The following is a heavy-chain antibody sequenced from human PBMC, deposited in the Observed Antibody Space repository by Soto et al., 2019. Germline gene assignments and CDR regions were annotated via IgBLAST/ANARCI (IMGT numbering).Heavy chain of an antibody. Sequence: GGSLRLSCAASGFTFSSYAMSWVRQAPGKGLEWVSAISGSGGSTYYADSVKGRFTISRDNSKNTLYLQMNSLRAEDTAVYYCARLYYYGSSGYDYWGQGTLVTVSS. J-gene: IGHJ4*02. V-gene: IGHV3-23*01. D-gene: IGHD3-22*01. CDR1: GFTFSSYA. CDR3: ARLYYYGSSGYDY. CDR2: ISGSGGST.